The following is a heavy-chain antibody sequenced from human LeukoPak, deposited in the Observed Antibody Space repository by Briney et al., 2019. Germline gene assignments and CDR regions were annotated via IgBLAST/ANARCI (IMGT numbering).Heavy chain of an antibody. D-gene: IGHD2-2*01. CDR1: GYTFTGYY. J-gene: IGHJ4*02. CDR2: INPNSGGT. CDR3: ARLERYCSSTSCYQSGDY. V-gene: IGHV1-2*02. Sequence: ASVKVSCKASGYTFTGYYMHWVRQAPGQGLEWMGWINPNSGGTNYAQKFQGRVTMTRDTSISTAYMELSRLRSDDTAVYYCARLERYCSSTSCYQSGDYWGQGTLVTVAS.